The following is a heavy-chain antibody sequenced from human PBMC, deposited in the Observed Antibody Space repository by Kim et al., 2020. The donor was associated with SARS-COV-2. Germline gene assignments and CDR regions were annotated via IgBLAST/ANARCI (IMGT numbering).Heavy chain of an antibody. V-gene: IGHV4-59*08. CDR2: IYYSGST. D-gene: IGHD6-13*01. CDR1: GGSISSYY. CDR3: ARLSAAAGTMQSSNYYYYYYGMDV. J-gene: IGHJ6*02. Sequence: SETLSLTCTVSGGSISSYYWSWIRQPPGKGLEWIGYIYYSGSTNYNPSLKSRVTISVDTSKNQFSLKLSSVTAADTAVYYCARLSAAAGTMQSSNYYYYYYGMDVWGQGTTVTVSS.